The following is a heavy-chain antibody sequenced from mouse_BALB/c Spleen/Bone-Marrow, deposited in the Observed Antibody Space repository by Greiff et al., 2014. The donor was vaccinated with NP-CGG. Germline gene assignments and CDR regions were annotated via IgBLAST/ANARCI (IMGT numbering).Heavy chain of an antibody. CDR1: GYTFTSYW. V-gene: IGHV1-61*01. CDR3: ARNANWYFDV. J-gene: IGHJ1*01. CDR2: IDPSDSET. Sequence: VNLVESGAELVRPGASVKLSCKASGYTFTSYWMNWVKQRPGQGLEWIGVIDPSDSETQHNQMFKDKATLTVDKSSSTVYMQLSSLTSEDSAVYYCARNANWYFDVWGAGTTVTVSS.